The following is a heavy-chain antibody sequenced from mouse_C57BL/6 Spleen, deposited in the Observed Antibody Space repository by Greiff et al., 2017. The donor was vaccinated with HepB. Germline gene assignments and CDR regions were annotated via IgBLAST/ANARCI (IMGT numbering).Heavy chain of an antibody. J-gene: IGHJ4*01. CDR1: GYSFTGYF. V-gene: IGHV1-20*01. D-gene: IGHD1-1*01. Sequence: VQLQQSGPELVKRGDSVKISCKASGYSFTGYFMNWVMQSHGKSLEWIGRINPYNGDTFYNQKFKGKATLTVDKSSSTAHMELRSLTSEDSAVYYCARSPITTVEAMDYWGQGTSVTVSS. CDR2: INPYNGDT. CDR3: ARSPITTVEAMDY.